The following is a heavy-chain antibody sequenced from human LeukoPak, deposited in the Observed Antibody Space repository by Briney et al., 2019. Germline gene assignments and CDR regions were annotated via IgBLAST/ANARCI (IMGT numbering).Heavy chain of an antibody. J-gene: IGHJ4*02. V-gene: IGHV1-8*03. D-gene: IGHD6-13*01. CDR2: MNPNSGNT. Sequence: GASVKVSCKASGYTFTSYDINWVRQATGQGLEWMGWMNPNSGNTGYAQKFQGRVTITRNTSISTAYMELSSLRSEDTAVYYCARYSSSWYNFDYWGQGTLVTVSS. CDR1: GYTFTSYD. CDR3: ARYSSSWYNFDY.